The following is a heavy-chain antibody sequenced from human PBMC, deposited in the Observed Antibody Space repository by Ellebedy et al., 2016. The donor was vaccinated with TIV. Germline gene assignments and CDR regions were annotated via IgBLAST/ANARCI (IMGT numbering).Heavy chain of an antibody. J-gene: IGHJ6*03. CDR1: GGPASRYF. Sequence: SETLSLTXPVSGGPASRYFWSWIRQPAGKGLEWIGRIFTSGSFNYNPSLMSRVTMSVVTSKNQISLRLNPVTAADTAVYYCARVHCSITTCDYYYMDVWGKGTTVTVSS. CDR2: IFTSGSF. D-gene: IGHD1-1*01. V-gene: IGHV4-4*07. CDR3: ARVHCSITTCDYYYMDV.